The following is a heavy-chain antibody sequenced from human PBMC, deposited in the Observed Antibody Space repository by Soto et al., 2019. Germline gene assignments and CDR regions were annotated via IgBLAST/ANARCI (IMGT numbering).Heavy chain of an antibody. CDR3: ARHPSDFWFDP. J-gene: IGHJ5*02. CDR2: IYYSGST. D-gene: IGHD2-21*02. Sequence: QLQLQESGPGLVKPSETLSLTCSVSGGSISSSSYFWGWIRQPPGKGLEWIGSIYYSGSTYYNPSRKMRVTLCVDTCKNQFSLTLSSVTAADTAVYYCARHPSDFWFDPWGQGTLVTVSS. V-gene: IGHV4-39*01. CDR1: GGSISSSSYF.